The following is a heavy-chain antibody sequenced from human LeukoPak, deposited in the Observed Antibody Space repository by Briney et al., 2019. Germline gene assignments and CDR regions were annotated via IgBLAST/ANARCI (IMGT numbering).Heavy chain of an antibody. D-gene: IGHD6-13*01. CDR2: VSYDGGSK. V-gene: IGHV3-30-3*01. Sequence: GGSLRLSCAASGFAFSSYAMHWVRQDPGKGLEWVALVSYDGGSKYYADSVKGRITISRDNSKNTLHLQMNSLRTEDTAVYYCARVKGGIAAAGNYFDYWGQGTLVTVSS. CDR3: ARVKGGIAAAGNYFDY. J-gene: IGHJ4*02. CDR1: GFAFSSYA.